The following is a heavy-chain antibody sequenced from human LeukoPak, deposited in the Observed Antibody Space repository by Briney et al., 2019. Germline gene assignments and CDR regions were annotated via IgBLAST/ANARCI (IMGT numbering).Heavy chain of an antibody. CDR3: AGSSTRDLDY. J-gene: IGHJ4*02. CDR2: IIPILGIA. CDR1: GGTFSSYA. D-gene: IGHD2-2*01. V-gene: IGHV1-69*04. Sequence: GASVKVSCKASGGTFSSYAISWVRQAPGQGLEWMGRIIPILGIANYAQKFQGRVTITAGKSTSTAYMELSSLRSEDTAVYYCAGSSTRDLDYWGQGTLVTVSS.